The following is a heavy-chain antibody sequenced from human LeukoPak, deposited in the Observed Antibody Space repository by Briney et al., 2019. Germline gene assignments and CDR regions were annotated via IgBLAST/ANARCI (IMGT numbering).Heavy chain of an antibody. CDR2: IYYSGST. Sequence: TTSETLSLTCTVSGGSISSSSYYWGWIRQPPGKGLEWIGSIYYSGSTYYNPSLKSRVTISVDTSKNQFSLKLSSVTAADTAVYYCAREFSYGYCSSTSCSNWFDLWGQGTLVTVSS. CDR1: GGSISSSSYY. V-gene: IGHV4-39*02. CDR3: AREFSYGYCSSTSCSNWFDL. J-gene: IGHJ5*02. D-gene: IGHD2-2*03.